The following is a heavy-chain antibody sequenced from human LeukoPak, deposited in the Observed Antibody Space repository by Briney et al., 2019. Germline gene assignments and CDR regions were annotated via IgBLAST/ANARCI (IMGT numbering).Heavy chain of an antibody. V-gene: IGHV3-30-3*01. Sequence: GGSLRLSCAASGFTFSSYARHWVRQAPGKGLERVAVISYDGSNKYYADSVKGRFTISRDNSKNTLYLQMNSLRAEDTAVYYCARAVLLWFGDNFDYWGQGTLVTVSS. CDR3: ARAVLLWFGDNFDY. CDR1: GFTFSSYA. D-gene: IGHD3-10*01. J-gene: IGHJ4*02. CDR2: ISYDGSNK.